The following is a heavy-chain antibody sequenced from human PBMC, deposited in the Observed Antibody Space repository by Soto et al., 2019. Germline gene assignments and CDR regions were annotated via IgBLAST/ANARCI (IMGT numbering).Heavy chain of an antibody. V-gene: IGHV2-5*02. CDR2: IYWDDDK. CDR1: GFSLSTSGVG. J-gene: IGHJ3*02. D-gene: IGHD2-8*02. Sequence: SGPTLVNPTQTLTLTCTFSGFSLSTSGVGVGWIRQPPGKALEWLALIYWDDDKRYCPSLKTRLTVTKDTSKNQVVLTVTNMDPVDTGTYYCVHRHSQGTAGGFDIWGQGTMVTVS. CDR3: VHRHSQGTAGGFDI.